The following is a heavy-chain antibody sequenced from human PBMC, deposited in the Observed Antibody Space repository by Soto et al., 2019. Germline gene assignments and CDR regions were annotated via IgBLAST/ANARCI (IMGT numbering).Heavy chain of an antibody. CDR2: ISYDGSNK. D-gene: IGHD2-15*01. V-gene: IGHV3-30-3*01. CDR1: GFTFRNYA. Sequence: QVQLVESGGGVVQPGRSLRLSCAAPGFTFRNYAMHWVRQAPGKGLECVAVISYDGSNKFYRDYVKGRFTISRDNSKNTLYLQIISLRYEDTAVYYCARGDREDIAVVVGVRPGEYGVDVWGQGTTVTVSS. J-gene: IGHJ6*02. CDR3: ARGDREDIAVVVGVRPGEYGVDV.